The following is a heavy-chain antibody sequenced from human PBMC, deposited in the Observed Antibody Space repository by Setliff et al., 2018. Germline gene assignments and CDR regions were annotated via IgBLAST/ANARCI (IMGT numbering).Heavy chain of an antibody. V-gene: IGHV4-34*01. D-gene: IGHD2-15*01. J-gene: IGHJ5*02. Sequence: PSETLSLTCAVYGGSFSGYYWSWIRQPPGKGLEWIGEINHSGSTNYNPSLKSRVTISVDTSKNQFSLKVKSVTAADTAVYYCARDVVAAFGWFDPWGQGTLVTVSS. CDR1: GGSFSGYY. CDR3: ARDVVAAFGWFDP. CDR2: INHSGST.